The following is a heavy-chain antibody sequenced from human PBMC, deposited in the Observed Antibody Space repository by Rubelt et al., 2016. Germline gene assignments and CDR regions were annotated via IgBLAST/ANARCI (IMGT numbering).Heavy chain of an antibody. CDR3: AREGDSGSYNVDY. V-gene: IGHV1-18*01. CDR1: GYTFTSYG. J-gene: IGHJ4*02. D-gene: IGHD1-26*01. CDR2: ISAYNGNT. Sequence: QVQLVQSGAEVKKPGASVKVSCKASGYTFTSYGISWVRQAPGQGLEWMGWISAYNGNTNFAQKVQGRVTMTTDTSTSPAYMELRSLGSDGTAVYYCAREGDSGSYNVDYWGQGTLVTGSS.